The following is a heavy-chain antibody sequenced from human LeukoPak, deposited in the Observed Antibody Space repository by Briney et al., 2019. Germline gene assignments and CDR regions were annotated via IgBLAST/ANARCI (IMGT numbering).Heavy chain of an antibody. CDR2: INPSGVST. CDR1: GYTFTSYY. D-gene: IGHD2-2*01. V-gene: IGHV1-46*01. J-gene: IGHJ4*02. CDR3: ARVPGSTTPPNY. Sequence: ASVKVSCKASGYTFTSYYMHWVRHAPGQGLEWMGIINPSGVSTSYAQKFQGRVTMTRDTSTTTVYMELSSLRSEDTAVYYCARVPGSTTPPNYWGQGTLVTVSS.